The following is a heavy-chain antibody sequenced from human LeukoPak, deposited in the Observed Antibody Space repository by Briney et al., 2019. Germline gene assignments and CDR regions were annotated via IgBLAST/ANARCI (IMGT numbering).Heavy chain of an antibody. CDR1: GFTFSSYA. D-gene: IGHD3-22*01. Sequence: GRSLRLSCAASGFTFSSYAMHWVRQAPGKGLEWVAVISYNGSNKYYADSVKGRFTISRDNSKNTLYLQMNSLRAEDTAVYYCARDRDGGITMIVVVITTSPFDYWGQGTLVTVSS. V-gene: IGHV3-30-3*01. CDR2: ISYNGSNK. CDR3: ARDRDGGITMIVVVITTSPFDY. J-gene: IGHJ4*02.